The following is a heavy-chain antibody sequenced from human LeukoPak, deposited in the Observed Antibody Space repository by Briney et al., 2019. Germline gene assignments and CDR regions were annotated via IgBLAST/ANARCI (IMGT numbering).Heavy chain of an antibody. D-gene: IGHD3-22*01. J-gene: IGHJ1*01. Sequence: PGGSLRLSCAASGFTFSSYGMHWVRQAPGKGLEWVAFIRYDGSNKYYADSVKGRFTISRDNSKNTLYLQMNSLRAEDTAVYYGAKDTYYYDSSGYPEYFQHWGQGTLVTVSS. CDR2: IRYDGSNK. CDR3: AKDTYYYDSSGYPEYFQH. CDR1: GFTFSSYG. V-gene: IGHV3-30*02.